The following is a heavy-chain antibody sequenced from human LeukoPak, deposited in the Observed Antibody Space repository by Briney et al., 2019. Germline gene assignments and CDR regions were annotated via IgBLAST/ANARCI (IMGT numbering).Heavy chain of an antibody. V-gene: IGHV5-51*01. CDR1: GYSFTSYW. J-gene: IGHJ5*02. CDR3: ARRGAGYDILTGYHVNWFDP. D-gene: IGHD3-9*01. CDR2: IYPGDSDT. Sequence: GESLKISCKGSGYSFTSYWIGWVRQMPGKGLEWMGIIYPGDSDTRYSPSFQGQVTISADKSISTAYLQWSSLKASDTAMYYCARRGAGYDILTGYHVNWFDPWAREPWSPSPQ.